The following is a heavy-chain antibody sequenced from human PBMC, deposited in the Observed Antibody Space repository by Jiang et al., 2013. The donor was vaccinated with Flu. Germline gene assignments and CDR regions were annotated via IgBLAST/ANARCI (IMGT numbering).Heavy chain of an antibody. CDR2: TYYRSKWYN. D-gene: IGHD5-18*01. Sequence: SRGLEWLGRTYYRSKWYNDYAVSVKSRITINPDTSKNQFSLQLNSVTPEDTAVYYCARDRSAAMGETYYYYYGMDVWGQGTTVTVSS. V-gene: IGHV6-1*01. CDR3: ARDRSAAMGETYYYYYGMDV. J-gene: IGHJ6*02.